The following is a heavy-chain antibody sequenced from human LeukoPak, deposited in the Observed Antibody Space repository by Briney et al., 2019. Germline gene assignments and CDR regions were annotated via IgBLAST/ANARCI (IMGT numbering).Heavy chain of an antibody. D-gene: IGHD6-13*01. CDR3: ARGGWGIYDYYYYYGMDV. V-gene: IGHV4-61*08. CDR2: IYYSGST. Sequence: SQTLSLTCAVSGGSISSGGYSWSWIRQPPGKGLEWIGYIYYSGSTNYNPSLKSRVTISVDTSKNQFSLKLSSVTAADTAVYYCARGGWGIYDYYYYYGMDVWGQGTTVTVSS. J-gene: IGHJ6*02. CDR1: GGSISSGGYS.